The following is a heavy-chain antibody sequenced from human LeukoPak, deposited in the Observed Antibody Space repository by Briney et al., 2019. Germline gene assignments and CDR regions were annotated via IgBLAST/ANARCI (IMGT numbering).Heavy chain of an antibody. CDR1: GFTFDDYA. CDR3: ARRGSSLDAFDI. D-gene: IGHD6-13*01. Sequence: GGSLRLSCAASGFTFDDYAMHWVRQSAGKGLEWVSTIGTEADPFYPDSVKGRFTISRDNAKDSLYLQMNSLRAGDTAVYYCARRGSSLDAFDIWGQGTMVTVSS. CDR2: IGTEADP. J-gene: IGHJ3*02. V-gene: IGHV3-13*05.